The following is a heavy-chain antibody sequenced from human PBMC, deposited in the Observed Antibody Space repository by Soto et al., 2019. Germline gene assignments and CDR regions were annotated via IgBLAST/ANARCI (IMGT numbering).Heavy chain of an antibody. D-gene: IGHD4-17*01. V-gene: IGHV3-23*01. J-gene: IGHJ4*02. Sequence: EVQLLESGGGLVQPGGSLRLSCAASGFTFSSYAMSWVRQAPGKGLEWVSAISGSGGSTYYADSVKGRFTISRHNSKNMLYLQMNSLRAEYTAVYYCAKDGGSGYYGGKRSYYFDYWGQGTLVTFAS. CDR3: AKDGGSGYYGGKRSYYFDY. CDR2: ISGSGGST. CDR1: GFTFSSYA.